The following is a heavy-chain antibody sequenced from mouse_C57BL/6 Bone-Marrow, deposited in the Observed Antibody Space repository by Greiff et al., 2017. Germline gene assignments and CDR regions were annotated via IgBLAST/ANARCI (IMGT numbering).Heavy chain of an antibody. J-gene: IGHJ4*01. D-gene: IGHD1-1*01. Sequence: QVQLQQPGAELVRPGTSVKLSCKASGYTFTSYWMHWVKQRPGQGLEWIGVIDPSDSYTNYNQKFKGKATLTVDTSSSTAYMQLSSLTSEDSAVYYCATPPYGSSPYYAMDYWGQGTSVTFSS. V-gene: IGHV1-59*01. CDR3: ATPPYGSSPYYAMDY. CDR2: IDPSDSYT. CDR1: GYTFTSYW.